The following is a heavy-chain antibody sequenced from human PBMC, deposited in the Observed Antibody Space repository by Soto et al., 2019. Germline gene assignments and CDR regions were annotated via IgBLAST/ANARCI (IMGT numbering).Heavy chain of an antibody. Sequence: EVQLVESGGGLVQPGGSLRLTCVASGFPFSIYSMNWVRQAPGKGLEWSSYITSDTNTIKYADSVKGRFTISRENAKNLVYLQMNSLRDEDKAVDFFAESVESHFDYLGQGTLGTVSS. CDR3: AESVESHFDY. D-gene: IGHD6-19*01. J-gene: IGHJ4*02. CDR1: GFPFSIYS. V-gene: IGHV3-48*02. CDR2: ITSDTNTI.